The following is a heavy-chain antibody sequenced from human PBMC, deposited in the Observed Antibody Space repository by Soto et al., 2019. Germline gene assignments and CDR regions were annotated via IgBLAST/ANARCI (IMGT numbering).Heavy chain of an antibody. Sequence: VQLVESGGGLVQPGGSLRLSCAGSGFNFSTYVMNWVRQAPGKGLECISYMSRTSTTIYYADSVKGRFTISRDNAENSLYLQMNSLRAEDTAVYYCARDPYGALYHGMDVWGQGTTVTVSS. J-gene: IGHJ6*02. CDR2: MSRTSTTI. D-gene: IGHD4-17*01. CDR3: ARDPYGALYHGMDV. V-gene: IGHV3-48*01. CDR1: GFNFSTYV.